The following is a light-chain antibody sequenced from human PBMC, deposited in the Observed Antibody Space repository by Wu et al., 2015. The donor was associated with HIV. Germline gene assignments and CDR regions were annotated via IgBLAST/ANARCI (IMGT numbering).Light chain of an antibody. CDR3: QQYYNWPPIT. V-gene: IGKV3-15*01. CDR1: QGVSSK. CDR2: GAS. J-gene: IGKJ5*01. Sequence: EIVMTQSPATLSVSPGERVTLSCRASQGVSSKLAWYQQKPGQAPRLLIYGASTRATAIPVRFSGSGSGTEFTLTISNMQSEDFAVYYCQQYYNWPPITFGQGHDWRLN.